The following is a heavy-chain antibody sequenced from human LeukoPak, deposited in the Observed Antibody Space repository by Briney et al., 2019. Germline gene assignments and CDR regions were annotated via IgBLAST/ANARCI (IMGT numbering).Heavy chain of an antibody. J-gene: IGHJ5*02. CDR1: GYSISSGYY. V-gene: IGHV4-38-2*01. CDR3: ARRDRWFDP. Sequence: SETLSLTCAVSGYSISSGYYWGWIRQPPGKGLEWIGSIYHSGSTYYNPSLKSRVTISVDTSKNQFSLRLTSVTAADTAVYYCARRDRWFDPWGQGTLVTVSS. CDR2: IYHSGST.